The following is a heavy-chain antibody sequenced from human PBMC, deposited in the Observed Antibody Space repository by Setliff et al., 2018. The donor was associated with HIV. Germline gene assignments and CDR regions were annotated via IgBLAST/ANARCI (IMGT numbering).Heavy chain of an antibody. D-gene: IGHD2-15*01. CDR1: GYTFTDYY. Sequence: ASVKVSCKASGYTFTDYYIDWVQQAPGGGLEWVGRVDPQDGETKYAEKFRDRVTITADTSIDTAYMELSRLRSEDTALYYCATFPIECSGGSCYASGVDYWGQGTLVTVSS. CDR2: VDPQDGET. CDR3: ATFPIECSGGSCYASGVDY. J-gene: IGHJ4*02. V-gene: IGHV1-69-2*01.